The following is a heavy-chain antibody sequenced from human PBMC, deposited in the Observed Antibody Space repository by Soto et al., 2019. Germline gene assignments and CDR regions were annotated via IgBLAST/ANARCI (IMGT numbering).Heavy chain of an antibody. CDR1: GGSISSSSYY. CDR3: ARPLHRRWSRDAFDI. V-gene: IGHV4-39*01. J-gene: IGHJ3*02. CDR2: IYYSGST. Sequence: QLQLQESGPGLVKPSETLSLTCTVSGGSISSSSYYWGWIRQPPGKGLEWIGSIYYSGSTFYNPSHKSRVTISVDTSKTQFSLKLSSVTAADTAVYYCARPLHRRWSRDAFDIWGQGTMVTVSS. D-gene: IGHD6-13*01.